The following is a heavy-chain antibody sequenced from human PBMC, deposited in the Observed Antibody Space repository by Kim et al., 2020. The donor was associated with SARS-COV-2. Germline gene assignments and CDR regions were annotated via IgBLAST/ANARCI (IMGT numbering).Heavy chain of an antibody. CDR1: GYTFRDYY. D-gene: IGHD2-15*01. CDR3: ARGPLNLIVAGPIHFD. Sequence: GGSLRLSCSTSGYTFRDYYILWVRQAPGHGREWIGWVNPERGAANYAQKFEARVTLTSDTSKSTVYMEVNRLTSDDTGIYYCARGPLNLIVAGPIHFD. CDR2: VNPERGAA. J-gene: IGHJ4*01. V-gene: IGHV1-2*02.